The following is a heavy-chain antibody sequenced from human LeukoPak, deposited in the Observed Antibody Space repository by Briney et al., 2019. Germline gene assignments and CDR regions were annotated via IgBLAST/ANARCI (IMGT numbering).Heavy chain of an antibody. V-gene: IGHV3-7*01. D-gene: IGHD3-16*02. CDR3: ARDRGSDYVWGSYRYSLYFDY. J-gene: IGHJ4*02. CDR2: TKQDGSEK. Sequence: PGGSLRLSCAASGFTFSSYWMSWVRQAPGKGLEWVANTKQDGSEKYYVDSVKGRFTISRDNAKNSLNLQMNSLRAEDTAVYYCARDRGSDYVWGSYRYSLYFDYWGQGTLVTVSS. CDR1: GFTFSSYW.